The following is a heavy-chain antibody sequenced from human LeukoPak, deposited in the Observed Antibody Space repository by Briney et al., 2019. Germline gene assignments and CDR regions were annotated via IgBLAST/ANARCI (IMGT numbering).Heavy chain of an antibody. Sequence: GGSLRLPCAASGFTFDDYAMHWVRQAPGKGLEWVSLISGDGGSTYYADSVKGRFTISRDNSKNSLYLQMNSLRTEDTALYYCAKENGGDYYDSSGYYPGAYDIWGQGTMVTVSS. D-gene: IGHD3-22*01. CDR3: AKENGGDYYDSSGYYPGAYDI. V-gene: IGHV3-43*02. CDR2: ISGDGGST. CDR1: GFTFDDYA. J-gene: IGHJ3*02.